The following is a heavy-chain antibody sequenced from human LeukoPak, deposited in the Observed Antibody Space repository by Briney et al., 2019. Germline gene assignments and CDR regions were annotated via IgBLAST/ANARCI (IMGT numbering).Heavy chain of an antibody. CDR3: AKSGDFYFGMDI. CDR1: GRSISRYY. D-gene: IGHD2-15*01. V-gene: IGHV4-4*07. Sequence: SETLSLTCSVSGRSISRYYWKSLRQPAGKGLEWVGRVFNTGTTNYHPSLKSRVTMSLDTSNSQFCLSLSSVTAADTAIYWCAKSGDFYFGMDIWGQRTTVTVSS. CDR2: VFNTGTT. J-gene: IGHJ6*01.